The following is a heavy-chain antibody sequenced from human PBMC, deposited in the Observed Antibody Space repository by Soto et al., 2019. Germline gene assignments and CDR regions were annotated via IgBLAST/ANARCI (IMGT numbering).Heavy chain of an antibody. D-gene: IGHD5-12*01. CDR2: IGSSSVTI. CDR1: GFTLSNYV. Sequence: GGSLRLSCAASGFTLSNYVMNWVRQAPGKGLEWISCIGSSSVTIFHADSVKGRFTISRDSAKNSLYLQMNSLRAEDTAVYYCAREAQDIVATIDYHTAYYYYYGMDVWGRGTTVTVSS. J-gene: IGHJ6*02. V-gene: IGHV3-48*01. CDR3: AREAQDIVATIDYHTAYYYYYGMDV.